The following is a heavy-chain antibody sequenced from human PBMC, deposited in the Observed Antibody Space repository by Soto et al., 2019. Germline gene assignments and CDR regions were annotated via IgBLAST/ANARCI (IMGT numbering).Heavy chain of an antibody. V-gene: IGHV3-30-3*01. CDR2: ISYDGTNK. Sequence: GGSLRLSCAASGFSFSISPMHWVRQAPGKGPEWVALISYDGTNKFYADSVKGRFTISRDNSKSTLYLQVDSLRPEDAAVYYCARDPKTSGGQHWAFDYFDSWGQGTLVTVSS. CDR1: GFSFSISP. D-gene: IGHD7-27*01. CDR3: ARDPKTSGGQHWAFDYFDS. J-gene: IGHJ4*02.